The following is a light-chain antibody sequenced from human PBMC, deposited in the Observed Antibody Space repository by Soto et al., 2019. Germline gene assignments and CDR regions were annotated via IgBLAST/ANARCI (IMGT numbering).Light chain of an antibody. J-gene: IGLJ1*01. CDR1: SSNIGSNT. V-gene: IGLV1-44*01. CDR3: AAWDDSLNGYV. CDR2: GNN. Sequence: QPVLTQPPSASGTPGQRVTISCSGSSSNIGSNTVNWYQQVPGTAPKLLIYGNNQRPSGVPDRFSGSKSGTSASLAISGLQSEDEADYFCAAWDDSLNGYVFGTGTKVTVL.